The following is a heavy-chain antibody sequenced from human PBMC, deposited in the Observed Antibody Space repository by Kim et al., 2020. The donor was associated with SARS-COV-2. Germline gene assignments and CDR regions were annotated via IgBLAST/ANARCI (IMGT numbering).Heavy chain of an antibody. D-gene: IGHD6-19*01. CDR3: ARQGAQWLGSYYYYGMDV. V-gene: IGHV4-59*08. Sequence: SETLSLTCTVSGGSISSYYWSWIRQPPGKGLEWIGYIYYSGSTNYNPSLKSRVTISVDTSKNQFSLKLSSVTAADTAVYYCARQGAQWLGSYYYYGMDVWGRGTTVAVAS. CDR2: IYYSGST. CDR1: GGSISSYY. J-gene: IGHJ6*01.